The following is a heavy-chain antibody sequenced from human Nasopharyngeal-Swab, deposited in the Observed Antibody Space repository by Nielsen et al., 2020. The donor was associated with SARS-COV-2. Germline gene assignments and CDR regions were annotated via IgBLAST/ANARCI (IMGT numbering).Heavy chain of an antibody. CDR1: GFTFSRSA. J-gene: IGHJ4*02. V-gene: IGHV3-23*01. CDR3: AKGSYGGDWGYFDY. Sequence: GGSLRLSCAASGFTFSRSAMSWVRQTPGKGLEWVSGISASGDSKYYRDSVKGRFTISRDNSKNTVFLQIISLGADDAAVYYCAKGSYGGDWGYFDYWGQGALVTVSS. CDR2: ISASGDSK. D-gene: IGHD2-21*02.